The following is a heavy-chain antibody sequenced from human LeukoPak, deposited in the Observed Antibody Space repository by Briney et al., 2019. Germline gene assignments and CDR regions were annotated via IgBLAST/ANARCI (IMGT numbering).Heavy chain of an antibody. J-gene: IGHJ4*02. Sequence: PGGSLRLSCAASGFTFSNYAMSWIRQPPGKGLEWIGEINRSRSTNYNPSLKSRVTISVDTSKNQFSLKLSSVTAADTAVYYCARGRWLQSLLFDYWGQGTLVTVSS. D-gene: IGHD5-24*01. CDR3: ARGRWLQSLLFDY. V-gene: IGHV4-34*01. CDR2: INRSRST. CDR1: GFTFSNYA.